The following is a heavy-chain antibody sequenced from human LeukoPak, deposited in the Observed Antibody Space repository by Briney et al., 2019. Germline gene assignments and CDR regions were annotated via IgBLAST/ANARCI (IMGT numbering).Heavy chain of an antibody. D-gene: IGHD1-26*01. CDR3: ARVGTWDLQRVFDY. CDR2: INRHGNEV. J-gene: IGHJ4*02. V-gene: IGHV3-7*01. CDR1: GITFAQYW. Sequence: GGSLRLSCAASGITFAQYWLTGFRQVPGTGLEWVANINRHGNEVHYVDSVKGRFTISRDNAKNSLYLQLDSLRVEDTAVYYCARVGTWDLQRVFDYWGQGTLVTVSS.